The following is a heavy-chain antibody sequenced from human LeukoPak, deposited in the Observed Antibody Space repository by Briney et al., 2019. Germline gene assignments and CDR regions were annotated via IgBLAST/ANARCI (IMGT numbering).Heavy chain of an antibody. CDR2: IYHSGST. D-gene: IGHD5-24*01. CDR1: GGSISSGGYY. CDR3: ATSFFRDGYNYSFDY. V-gene: IGHV4-30-2*01. Sequence: SQTLSLTCTVSGGSISSGGYYWSWIRQPPGKGLEWIGYIYHSGSTYYNPSLKSRVTISVDRSKNQFSLKLSSVTAADTAVYYCATSFFRDGYNYSFDYWGQGTLVTVSS. J-gene: IGHJ4*02.